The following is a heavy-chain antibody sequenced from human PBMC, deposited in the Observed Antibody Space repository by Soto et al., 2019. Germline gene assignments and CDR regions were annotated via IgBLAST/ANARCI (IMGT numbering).Heavy chain of an antibody. D-gene: IGHD5-12*01. CDR3: ATDTLAYSGYDRRSYYYGMDV. V-gene: IGHV1-24*01. J-gene: IGHJ6*02. Sequence: ASVKVSCQVSGYTLTELSMHWVRQAPGKGLEWMGGFDPEDGETIYAQKFQGRVTMTEDTSTDTAYMELSSLRSEDTAVYYCATDTLAYSGYDRRSYYYGMDVWGQGTTVTSP. CDR1: GYTLTELS. CDR2: FDPEDGET.